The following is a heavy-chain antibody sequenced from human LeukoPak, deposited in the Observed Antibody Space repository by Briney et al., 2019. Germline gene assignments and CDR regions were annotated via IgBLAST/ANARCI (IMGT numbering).Heavy chain of an antibody. D-gene: IGHD6-25*01. J-gene: IGHJ2*01. CDR1: GFTFSSYG. V-gene: IGHV3-23*01. CDR2: ISGSVGTI. Sequence: GGSLRLSCAASGFTFSSYGMSWVRQAPGKGLEWVSSISGSVGTIYYADSVKGRFTISRDNSKNTLYLQMNNLRAEDSAVYYCAKDLSGYGPYWYFDLWGRGTLVTVSS. CDR3: AKDLSGYGPYWYFDL.